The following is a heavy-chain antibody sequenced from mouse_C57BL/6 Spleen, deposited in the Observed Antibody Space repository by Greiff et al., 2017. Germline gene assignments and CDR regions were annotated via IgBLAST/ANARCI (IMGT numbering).Heavy chain of an antibody. J-gene: IGHJ2*01. V-gene: IGHV5-17*01. CDR1: GFTFSDYG. CDR3: ARMDGSSPYFDY. Sequence: DVMLVESGGGLVKPGGSLKLSCAASGFTFSDYGMHWVRQAPEKGLEWVAYISSGSSTIYYADTVKGRFTISRDNAKNTLFLQMTSLRSEDTAMYYCARMDGSSPYFDYWGQGTTLTVSS. CDR2: ISSGSSTI. D-gene: IGHD1-1*01.